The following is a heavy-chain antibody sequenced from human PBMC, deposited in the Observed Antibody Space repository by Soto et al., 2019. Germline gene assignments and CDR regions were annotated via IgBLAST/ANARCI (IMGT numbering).Heavy chain of an antibody. V-gene: IGHV5-10-1*01. CDR1: GYSFTTYW. J-gene: IGHJ6*02. Sequence: EVQLVQSGAEVKKPGKSLRISCKGSGYSFTTYWITWVRQMPGKGLEWMGRIDPSDSYTNYSPSFQGHVTISADKSMSTAYLQWSSLKASDTAMYYCARLAMATRRGYYGMDVWGQGTTVTVSS. CDR3: ARLAMATRRGYYGMDV. D-gene: IGHD5-12*01. CDR2: IDPSDSYT.